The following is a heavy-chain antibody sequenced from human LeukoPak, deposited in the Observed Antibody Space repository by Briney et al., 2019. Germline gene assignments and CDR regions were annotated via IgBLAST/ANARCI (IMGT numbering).Heavy chain of an antibody. V-gene: IGHV3-7*01. CDR1: GFTFSSYW. D-gene: IGHD5-12*01. J-gene: IGHJ3*02. CDR3: ARDVATDAFDI. CDR2: IKQDGSEK. Sequence: PGGSLRLSCAASGFTFSSYWMSWVRQAPGKGLEWVANIKQDGSEKYYVDSVKGRSTISRDNAKNSLYLQMNSLRAEDTAVYYCARDVATDAFDIWGQGTMVTVSS.